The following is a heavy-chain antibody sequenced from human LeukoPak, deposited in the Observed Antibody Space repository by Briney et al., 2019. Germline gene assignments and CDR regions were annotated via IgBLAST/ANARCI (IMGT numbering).Heavy chain of an antibody. CDR1: GFTFSSYA. D-gene: IGHD2-15*01. CDR3: AKNLYCGGGSCYPSALGMDV. V-gene: IGHV3-23*01. Sequence: GGSLRLSCAASGFTFSSYAMSWVRQAPGKGLEWVSSISGSGNRTYYADSVKGRFTISRDNSKNTLFLQMNSLRAEDTAVYYCAKNLYCGGGSCYPSALGMDVWGQGTTVTVSS. J-gene: IGHJ6*02. CDR2: ISGSGNRT.